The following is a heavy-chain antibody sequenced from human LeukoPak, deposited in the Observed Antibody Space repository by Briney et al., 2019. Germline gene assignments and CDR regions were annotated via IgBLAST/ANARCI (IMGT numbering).Heavy chain of an antibody. CDR2: IYTSGST. J-gene: IGHJ5*02. V-gene: IGHV4-4*07. CDR3: ARGPRMTTDVWFDP. D-gene: IGHD4-11*01. CDR1: GGSISSYY. Sequence: SETLSLTCTVSGGSISSYYWSWIRQPAGKGLERIGRIYTSGSTNYNPSLKSRVTMSVDTSKNQFSLKLSSVTAADTAVYYCARGPRMTTDVWFDPWGQGTLVTVSS.